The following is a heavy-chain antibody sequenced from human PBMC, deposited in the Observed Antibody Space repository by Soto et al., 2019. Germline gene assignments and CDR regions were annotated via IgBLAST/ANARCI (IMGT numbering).Heavy chain of an antibody. CDR3: ARSQGGSSSLDIYYYYYYGMGV. V-gene: IGHV1-69*01. D-gene: IGHD2-15*01. CDR2: IIPIFGTA. CDR1: GGTFSSYA. Sequence: QVQLVQSGAEVKKPGSSVKVSCKAPGGTFSSYAISWVRQAPGQGLEWMGGIIPIFGTANYAQKFQGRVTITADESTRTGYRELSSLRSEDTAVYYCARSQGGSSSLDIYYYYYYGMGVWGQGTTVTVTS. J-gene: IGHJ6*02.